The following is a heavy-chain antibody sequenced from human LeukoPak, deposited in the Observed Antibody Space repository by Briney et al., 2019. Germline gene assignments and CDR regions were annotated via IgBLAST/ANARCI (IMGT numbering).Heavy chain of an antibody. D-gene: IGHD3-3*01. CDR2: IIPIFGTA. V-gene: IGHV1-69*05. J-gene: IGHJ4*02. CDR3: ARNKYYDFWSGYYQLDY. Sequence: ASVKVSCKASGGTFSSYAISWVRQAPGQGLECMGRIIPIFGTANYAQKFQGRVTITTDESTSTAYMELSSLRSEDTAVYYCARNKYYDFWSGYYQLDYWGQGTLVTVSS. CDR1: GGTFSSYA.